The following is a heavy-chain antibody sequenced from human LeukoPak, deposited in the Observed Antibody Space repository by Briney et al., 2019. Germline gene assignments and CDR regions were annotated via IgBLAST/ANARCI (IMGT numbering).Heavy chain of an antibody. Sequence: PGGSLRLSCAASGFTFSSYWMSWVRQAPGKGLEWVANIRQDGSEKYYVASVKGRFTISRDNAKNSLYLQMNSLRADDTAVYYCARAGSIAVVFDYWGQGTLVTVSS. J-gene: IGHJ4*02. CDR2: IRQDGSEK. D-gene: IGHD6-19*01. CDR3: ARAGSIAVVFDY. CDR1: GFTFSSYW. V-gene: IGHV3-7*01.